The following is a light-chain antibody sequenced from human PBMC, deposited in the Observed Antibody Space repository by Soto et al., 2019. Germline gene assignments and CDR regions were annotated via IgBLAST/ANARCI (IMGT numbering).Light chain of an antibody. CDR1: SSDIGDYNY. Sequence: QSALTQPRSVSGSPGQSVTISCTGNSSDIGDYNYVSWYQQHPGKAPKLMIYDVTKRPSGVPDRFSCSKSGNTASLTISGLQAEDEDDYYCCSYAGSYTLLFGGGTKVTVL. CDR2: DVT. J-gene: IGLJ2*01. CDR3: CSYAGSYTLL. V-gene: IGLV2-11*01.